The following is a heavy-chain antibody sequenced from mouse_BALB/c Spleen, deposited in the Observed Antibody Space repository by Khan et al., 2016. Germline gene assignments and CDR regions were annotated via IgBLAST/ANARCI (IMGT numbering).Heavy chain of an antibody. V-gene: IGHV14-3*02. CDR2: IDPANGNS. CDR1: GFNIKDTY. D-gene: IGHD2-2*01. Sequence: VQLQQSGAELVKPGASVKVSCTASGFNIKDTYIHWVKQRPEQGLEWIGRIDPANGNSKYDPKFQGRATITADTSSNTAYLQLSTLTSEDTAVYYCARSGYDLYYHVMDYWGQGTSVTVSS. CDR3: ARSGYDLYYHVMDY. J-gene: IGHJ4*01.